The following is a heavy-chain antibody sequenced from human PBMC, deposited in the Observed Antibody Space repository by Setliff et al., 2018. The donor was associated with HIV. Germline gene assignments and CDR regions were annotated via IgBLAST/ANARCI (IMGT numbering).Heavy chain of an antibody. CDR3: VRGGWYWYGSGNSGVFDV. D-gene: IGHD3-10*01. CDR1: GESFSGYY. V-gene: IGHV4-34*01. CDR2: VTEGGNI. Sequence: KPSETLSLTCAVNGESFSGYYWTWIRQPPGKGLEWIGAVTEGGNINYNPSLESRLTISVDPSKRQFLLKLTSMTAADTAVYYCVRGGWYWYGSGNSGVFDVWGRGTVVTVSS. J-gene: IGHJ3*01.